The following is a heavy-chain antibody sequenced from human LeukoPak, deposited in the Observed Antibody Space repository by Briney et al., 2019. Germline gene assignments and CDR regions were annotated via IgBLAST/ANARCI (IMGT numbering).Heavy chain of an antibody. CDR2: IYYSGST. J-gene: IGHJ3*02. Sequence: SETLSLTCTVSGGSISSGGYYWSWIRQHPGKGLEWIGYIYYSGSTYYNPSLKCRVTISVDTSKNQFSLKLSSVTAADTAVYYCARGRNRAFDAFDIWGQGTMVTVSS. CDR3: ARGRNRAFDAFDI. V-gene: IGHV4-31*03. CDR1: GGSISSGGYY.